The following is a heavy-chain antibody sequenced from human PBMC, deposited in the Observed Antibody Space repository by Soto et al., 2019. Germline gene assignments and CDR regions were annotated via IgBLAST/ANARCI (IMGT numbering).Heavy chain of an antibody. CDR2: IYHSGIT. D-gene: IGHD2-21*01. CDR1: GDSMNNYY. Sequence: SETLSLTCTVSGDSMNNYYWNWIRRPPGGGLEWIANIYHSGITNYNPSLNSRVTMSIHMSRNQFSLKLTSVTAADADVYYCAIGPYYCGPRVCSCNWFGPWSQGT. CDR3: AIGPYYCGPRVCSCNWFGP. J-gene: IGHJ5*02. V-gene: IGHV4-59*01.